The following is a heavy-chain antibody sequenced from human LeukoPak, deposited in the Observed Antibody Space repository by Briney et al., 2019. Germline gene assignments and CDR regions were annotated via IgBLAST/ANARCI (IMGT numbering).Heavy chain of an antibody. CDR2: ISSSSSTI. V-gene: IGHV3-48*01. Sequence: PGGSLRLSCAASGFTFSSYSMNWVRQAPGKGLEWVSYISSSSSTIYYADSVKGRFTISRDNAKNSLYLQMNSLRAEDTAVYYCARDPTQGPVTNIRGYFDYWGQGTLVTVSS. J-gene: IGHJ4*02. CDR3: ARDPTQGPVTNIRGYFDY. D-gene: IGHD4-17*01. CDR1: GFTFSSYS.